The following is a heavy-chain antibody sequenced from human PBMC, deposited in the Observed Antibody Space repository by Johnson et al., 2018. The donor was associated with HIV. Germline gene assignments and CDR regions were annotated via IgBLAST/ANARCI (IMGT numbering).Heavy chain of an antibody. Sequence: VQLVESGGGLVQPGGSLRLSCAASGFTVNSNYINWVRQAPGKGLECVSGIYSGGRTYYADSVKGRFTISRDNSKNTLYLQMNSLRAEDTAVYYCARNSGNGLVLRGDAFDMWGQGTMVTVSS. V-gene: IGHV3-66*02. CDR1: GFTVNSNY. CDR2: IYSGGRT. D-gene: IGHD2-8*01. CDR3: ARNSGNGLVLRGDAFDM. J-gene: IGHJ3*02.